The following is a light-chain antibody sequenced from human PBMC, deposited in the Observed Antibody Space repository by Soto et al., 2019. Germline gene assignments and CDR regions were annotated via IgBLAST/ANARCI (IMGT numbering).Light chain of an antibody. CDR2: DAS. CDR1: QSISSW. J-gene: IGKJ2*02. CDR3: QQYDSYPRT. Sequence: DIQMTQSPSTLSASVGDRVTITCRASQSISSWLAWYQQKPGKAPKLLIYDASSLESGVPSRFSGSGSGTEFTLTISSLQPDDFATYYCQQYDSYPRTSGQGTKLEIK. V-gene: IGKV1-5*01.